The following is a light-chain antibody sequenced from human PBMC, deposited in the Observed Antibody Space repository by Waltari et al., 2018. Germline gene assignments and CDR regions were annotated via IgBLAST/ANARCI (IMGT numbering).Light chain of an antibody. CDR3: LQYNDWPPWT. J-gene: IGKJ1*01. CDR2: GAS. V-gene: IGKV3-15*01. Sequence: EIVMTQSPATLSVSPRERATLSCRASQSVTSNLAWYQQKPGHAPRRLIFGASTRATDIPARFSGSGSGTEFTLTISSLQSEDFAVYYCLQYNDWPPWTFGQGTKVEIK. CDR1: QSVTSN.